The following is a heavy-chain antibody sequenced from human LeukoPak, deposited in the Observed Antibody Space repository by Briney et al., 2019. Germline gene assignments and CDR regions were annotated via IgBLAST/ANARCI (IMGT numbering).Heavy chain of an antibody. J-gene: IGHJ6*03. Sequence: SETLSLTCTVSGGSISSHYWSWIRQPPGKGLEWIGYIYYSGSTNYNPSLKSRVTTSVDTSKNQFSLKLSSVTAADTAVYYCASLAWSGYYTASSYYYYYMDVWGKGTTVTVSS. CDR3: ASLAWSGYYTASSYYYYYMDV. CDR1: GGSISSHY. CDR2: IYYSGST. V-gene: IGHV4-59*11. D-gene: IGHD3-3*01.